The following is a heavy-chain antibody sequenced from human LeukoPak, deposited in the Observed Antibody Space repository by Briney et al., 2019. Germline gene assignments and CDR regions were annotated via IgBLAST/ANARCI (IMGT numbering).Heavy chain of an antibody. CDR3: ARDELAVAKKGFLDS. D-gene: IGHD6-19*01. CDR1: GFILSSYG. J-gene: IGHJ4*02. Sequence: GGSLRLSCAASGFILSSYGMHWVRQAPGKGLEWVAVIWYDGSNKYYADSVKGRFTISRDNSKNTLYLQVNSLRAEDTAVYYCARDELAVAKKGFLDSWGQGTLVTVSS. V-gene: IGHV3-33*01. CDR2: IWYDGSNK.